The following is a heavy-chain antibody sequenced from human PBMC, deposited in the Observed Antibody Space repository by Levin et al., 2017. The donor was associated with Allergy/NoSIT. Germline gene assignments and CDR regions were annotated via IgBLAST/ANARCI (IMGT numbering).Heavy chain of an antibody. CDR3: ARAKSRITIFGVVTARRKQNWFDP. D-gene: IGHD3-3*01. CDR1: GGSISSGDYY. CDR2: IYYSGST. V-gene: IGHV4-30-4*01. J-gene: IGHJ5*02. Sequence: PSETLSLTCTVSGGSISSGDYYWSWIRQPPGKGLEWIGYIYYSGSTYYNPSLKSRVTISVDTSKNQFSLKLSSVTAADTAVYYCARAKSRITIFGVVTARRKQNWFDPWGQGTLVTVSS.